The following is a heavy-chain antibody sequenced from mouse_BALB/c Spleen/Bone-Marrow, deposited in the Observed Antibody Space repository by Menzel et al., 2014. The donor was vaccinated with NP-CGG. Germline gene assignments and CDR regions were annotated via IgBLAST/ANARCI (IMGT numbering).Heavy chain of an antibody. CDR2: IYPGNGDT. CDR3: ARWGWDRFAY. Sequence: QVQLKHSGAELVKPGASVKMSCKASGYTFTSYNMHWVKQTPGQGLEWIGAIYPGNGDTSYNQKFKGKATLTADKSSGTAYMQLSSLTSEDSAVYYCARWGWDRFAYWGQGTLVTVSA. J-gene: IGHJ3*01. CDR1: GYTFTSYN. V-gene: IGHV1-12*01. D-gene: IGHD4-1*01.